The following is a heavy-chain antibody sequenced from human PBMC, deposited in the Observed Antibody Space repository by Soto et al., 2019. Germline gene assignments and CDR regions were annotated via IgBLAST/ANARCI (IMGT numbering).Heavy chain of an antibody. CDR3: ARRASGSYSDY. CDR2: ISGSGGST. V-gene: IGHV3-23*01. J-gene: IGHJ4*02. D-gene: IGHD1-26*01. CDR1: GFTFSSYA. Sequence: EVQLLESGGGLVQPGGSLRLSCAASGFTFSSYAMRWVRQAPGKGLEWVSAISGSGGSTYYADSVKGRFTISRDNSKNTVYLQMNSLRGEDTAVYYCARRASGSYSDYWGQGTLVTVSS.